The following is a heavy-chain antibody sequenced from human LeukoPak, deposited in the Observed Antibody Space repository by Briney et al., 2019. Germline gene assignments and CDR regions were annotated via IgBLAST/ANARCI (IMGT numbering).Heavy chain of an antibody. CDR1: GGSISSSSFY. J-gene: IGHJ4*02. Sequence: SETLSLTCTVSGGSISSSSFYWGWIRQPPGEGLEWIGSIYYSGSTYYKLSLKSRVTISVDTSKNQFSLKLSSVTAADTAVYYCARNWFYNDSRGNHPLHYFDYWGQGTLVTVSS. CDR2: IYYSGST. V-gene: IGHV4-39*01. CDR3: ARNWFYNDSRGNHPLHYFDY. D-gene: IGHD3-22*01.